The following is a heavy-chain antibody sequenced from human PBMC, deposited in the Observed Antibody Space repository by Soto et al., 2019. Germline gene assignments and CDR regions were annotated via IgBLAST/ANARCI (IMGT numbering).Heavy chain of an antibody. CDR2: IGTAGDT. CDR3: ARGATGEDYYYYYMDV. CDR1: GFTFSSHD. V-gene: IGHV3-13*01. D-gene: IGHD7-27*01. Sequence: GGSLRLSCAASGFTFSSHDMHWVRQATGKGLEWVSAIGTAGDTYYPGSVKGRFTISRENAKNSLYLQMNSLRAGDTAVYYCARGATGEDYYYYYMDVWGKGTTVTVSS. J-gene: IGHJ6*03.